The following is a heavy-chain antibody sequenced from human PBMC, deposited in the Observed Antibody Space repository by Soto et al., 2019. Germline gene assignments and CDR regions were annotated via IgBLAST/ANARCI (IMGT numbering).Heavy chain of an antibody. CDR2: IRSKAYGGTT. J-gene: IGHJ6*02. CDR1: GFTFGDYA. Sequence: PGGSLRLSCTASGFTFGDYAMSWVRQAPGKGLEWVGFIRSKAYGGTTEYAASVKGRFTISRDDSKSIAYLQMNSLKTEDTAVYYCTRGSSDLTRYYYYGMDVWGQGT. CDR3: TRGSSDLTRYYYYGMDV. V-gene: IGHV3-49*04.